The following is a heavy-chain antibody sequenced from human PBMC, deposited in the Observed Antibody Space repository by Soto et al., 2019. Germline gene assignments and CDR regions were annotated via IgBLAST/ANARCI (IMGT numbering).Heavy chain of an antibody. CDR3: ARDLYYSSGRYFDHDAFDI. CDR2: ISPHNDRT. J-gene: IGHJ3*02. V-gene: IGHV1-18*01. D-gene: IGHD6-19*01. Sequence: QVQLVQSGADVKKPGASVKVSCKASGYNFTSYGISWVRQAPGQGLEWMGWISPHNDRTKYARRFQDRVTMTTEAATSRVCMELGSMRSDDTAVYYCARDLYYSSGRYFDHDAFDIWGQGTVVTVSS. CDR1: GYNFTSYG.